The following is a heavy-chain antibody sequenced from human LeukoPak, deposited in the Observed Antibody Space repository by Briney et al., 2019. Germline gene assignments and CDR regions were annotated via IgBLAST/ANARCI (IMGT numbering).Heavy chain of an antibody. CDR1: GGSISSYY. D-gene: IGHD3-10*01. J-gene: IGHJ3*02. V-gene: IGHV4-4*07. CDR2: IYTSGST. Sequence: SETLSLTCTVSGGSISSYYWSWIRQPAGKGLEWIGRIYTSGSTNYNPSLKSRVTMSVDTSKNQFSLKLSSVTAADTAVYYCARVLFTYYYGSGSYYGDAFDIWGQGTMVTVSS. CDR3: ARVLFTYYYGSGSYYGDAFDI.